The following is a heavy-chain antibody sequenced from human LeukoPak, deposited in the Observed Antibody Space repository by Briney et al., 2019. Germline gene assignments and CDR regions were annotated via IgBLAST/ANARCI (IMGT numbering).Heavy chain of an antibody. CDR2: INHSGST. CDR3: ARHLPTKVYYYYYMDV. J-gene: IGHJ6*03. Sequence: SETLSLTCAVYGGSFSGYYWSWIRKPPGKGLEWIGEINHSGSTNYNPSLKSGVTISVDTSKNQFSLKLSSVTAADTAVYYCARHLPTKVYYYYYMDVWGKGTTVTVSS. V-gene: IGHV4-34*01. CDR1: GGSFSGYY. D-gene: IGHD2-8*01.